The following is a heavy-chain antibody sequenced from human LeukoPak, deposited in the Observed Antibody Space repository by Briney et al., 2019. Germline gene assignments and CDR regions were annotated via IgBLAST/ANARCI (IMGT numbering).Heavy chain of an antibody. CDR3: ARETGYCSGGSCYSSWFDP. Sequence: SETLSLTCAVYGGSFSGYYWSWIRHPPGKGLEWIGEINHSGGTNYNPSLKSRVTISVDTSKNQFSLKLSSVTAADTAVYYCARETGYCSGGSCYSSWFDPWGQGTLVTVSS. D-gene: IGHD2-15*01. V-gene: IGHV4-34*01. J-gene: IGHJ5*02. CDR2: INHSGGT. CDR1: GGSFSGYY.